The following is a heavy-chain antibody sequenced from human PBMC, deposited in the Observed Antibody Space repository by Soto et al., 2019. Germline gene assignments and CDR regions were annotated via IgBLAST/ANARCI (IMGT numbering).Heavy chain of an antibody. CDR2: ISYDGSNK. D-gene: IGHD6-13*01. CDR1: GFTFSSYA. CDR3: ARDRLLFQQRGPFIGAFEI. V-gene: IGHV3-30-3*01. Sequence: QVQLVESGGGVVQPGRSLRLSCAASGFTFSSYAMHWVRQAPGKGLEWVAVISYDGSNKYYADSVKGRFTISRDNSKNTLYLQMNSLRAEDTAVYYCARDRLLFQQRGPFIGAFEIWVQGRMVTVS. J-gene: IGHJ3*02.